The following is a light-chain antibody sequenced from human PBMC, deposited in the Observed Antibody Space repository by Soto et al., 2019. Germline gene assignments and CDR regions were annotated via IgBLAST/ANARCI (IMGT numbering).Light chain of an antibody. Sequence: DIVLTQSPGTLSLSPGERATLSCRASQSVNSNLAWYQQKPGQAPRLLIYGASSRATGIPDRFSGSGSGTDFTLTIRRLEPEDFAVYYCQQYGSSPLTFGGGTKVEIK. CDR3: QQYGSSPLT. CDR2: GAS. CDR1: QSVNSN. V-gene: IGKV3-20*01. J-gene: IGKJ4*01.